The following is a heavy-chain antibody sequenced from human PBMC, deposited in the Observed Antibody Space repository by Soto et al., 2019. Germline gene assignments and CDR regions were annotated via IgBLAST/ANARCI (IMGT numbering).Heavy chain of an antibody. CDR2: IIPMYGPA. V-gene: IGHV1-69*01. CDR3: ARVASMVRGVIDNWFDP. J-gene: IGHJ5*02. D-gene: IGHD3-10*01. CDR1: GGTFSSYA. Sequence: QVPLVQSGAEVKKPGSSVTVSCKASGGTFSSYAIHWVRQAPGQGLEWMGGIIPMYGPAKYAQGFPGRVTITADESTTTVYMELTSLTYQDTAVYYCARVASMVRGVIDNWFDPWGHGTLVTVSS.